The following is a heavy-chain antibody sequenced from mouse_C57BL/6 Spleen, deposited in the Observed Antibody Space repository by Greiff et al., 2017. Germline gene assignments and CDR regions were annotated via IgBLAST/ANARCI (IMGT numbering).Heavy chain of an antibody. Sequence: VQLVESGPELVKPGASVKISCKASGYAFSSSWMNWVKLRPGKGLEWIGRIYPGDGDTNYNRKFKGKATLTADKSSSTAYMQLSSLTSEDSAVYFCARKGAYYSNYDAMDYWGQGTSVTVSS. CDR2: IYPGDGDT. CDR1: GYAFSSSW. V-gene: IGHV1-82*01. J-gene: IGHJ4*01. D-gene: IGHD2-5*01. CDR3: ARKGAYYSNYDAMDY.